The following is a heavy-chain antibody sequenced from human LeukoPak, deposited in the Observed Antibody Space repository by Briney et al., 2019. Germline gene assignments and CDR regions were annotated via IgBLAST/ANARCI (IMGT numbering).Heavy chain of an antibody. CDR1: GFTFSNYW. CDR3: ARGAGSSWYFYFDY. V-gene: IGHV3-20*01. D-gene: IGHD6-13*01. Sequence: PGGSLRLSCAASGFTFSNYWMSWVRQAPGKGLEWVSGIKWDGGSTGYADSVKGRFTISRDNAKNSLYLQMNSLRVEDTAVYHCARGAGSSWYFYFDYWGQGTLVTVSS. J-gene: IGHJ4*02. CDR2: IKWDGGST.